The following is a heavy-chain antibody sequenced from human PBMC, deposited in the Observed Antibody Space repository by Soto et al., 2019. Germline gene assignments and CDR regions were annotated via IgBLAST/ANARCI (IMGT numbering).Heavy chain of an antibody. CDR1: GYTFTSYY. V-gene: IGHV1-46*01. J-gene: IGHJ4*02. CDR2: INPSGGST. Sequence: QVQLVQSGAEVKKPGASVKVSCKASGYTFTSYYMHWVRQAPGQGLEWMGIINPSGGSTSYAQKFQGRVTMTRDTSTSTVYMELSSLRSADTAVYYCARGGVGCSSTSCYTYSSSCDYWGQGTLVTVSS. D-gene: IGHD2-2*02. CDR3: ARGGVGCSSTSCYTYSSSCDY.